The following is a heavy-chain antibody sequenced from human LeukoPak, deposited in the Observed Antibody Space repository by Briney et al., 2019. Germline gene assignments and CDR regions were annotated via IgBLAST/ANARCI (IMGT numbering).Heavy chain of an antibody. CDR3: ARDSGLLWFGELHY. V-gene: IGHV3-21*01. CDR1: GFTFSSYS. J-gene: IGHJ4*02. D-gene: IGHD3-10*01. CDR2: ISSSSSYI. Sequence: EGSLRLSCAASGFTFSSYSMNWVRQAPGKGLEWVSSISSSSSYIYYADSVKGRFTISRDNAKNSLYLQMNSLRAEDTAVYYCARDSGLLWFGELHYWGQGTLVTVSS.